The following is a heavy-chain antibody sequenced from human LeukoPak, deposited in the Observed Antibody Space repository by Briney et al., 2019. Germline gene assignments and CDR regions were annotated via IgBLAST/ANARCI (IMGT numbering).Heavy chain of an antibody. CDR2: TSYDGNSE. V-gene: IGHV3-30*03. CDR1: GFTFSSYA. D-gene: IGHD2-2*02. CDR3: ARDRYNFFDY. Sequence: PGGSLRLSCAASGFTFSSYAMSWVRQAPGKGLEWVAVTSYDGNSEYYTDSVKGRFTISRDSSKNTLYLQMNSLRAEDTAVYYCARDRYNFFDYWGQGTLVTVSS. J-gene: IGHJ4*01.